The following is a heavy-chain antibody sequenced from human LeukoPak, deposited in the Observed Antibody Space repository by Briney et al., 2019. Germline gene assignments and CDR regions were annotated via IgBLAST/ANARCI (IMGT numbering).Heavy chain of an antibody. CDR2: LYCSGST. CDR1: GGSISSNSYY. Sequence: SETLSLTCSVSGGSISSNSYYWGWIRQPPGKGLEWIGSLYCSGSTYYNPSLKSRVTISVDTSKNQFSLKLSSVTAADTAVYYCARLPQFYYYYMDVWGKGTTVTVSS. J-gene: IGHJ6*03. V-gene: IGHV4-39*07. CDR3: ARLPQFYYYYMDV.